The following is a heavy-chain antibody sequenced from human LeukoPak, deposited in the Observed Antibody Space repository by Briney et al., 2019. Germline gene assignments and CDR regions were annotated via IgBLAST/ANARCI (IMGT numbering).Heavy chain of an antibody. V-gene: IGHV3-53*04. CDR3: ARDSSSSWPYYYYGMDV. D-gene: IGHD6-13*01. J-gene: IGHJ6*02. Sequence: GGSLRLSCAASGFTVSSNYMSWVRQAPGKGLEWVSVIYSGGSTYYADSVKGRFTISRHNSKNTLYLQMNSLRAEDTAVYYCARDSSSSWPYYYYGMDVWGQGTTVTVSS. CDR1: GFTVSSNY. CDR2: IYSGGST.